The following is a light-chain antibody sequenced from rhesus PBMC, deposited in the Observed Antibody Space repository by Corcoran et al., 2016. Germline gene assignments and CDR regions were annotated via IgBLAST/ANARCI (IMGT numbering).Light chain of an antibody. CDR3: QQYNNWTS. CDR2: GAS. V-gene: IGKV3-42*02. Sequence: ETVVTQSPATLSLSPGERATLSCRATQSVGSNLAWYQQKPGQAPKTLINGASRRATGIPDRFSGSGSGTEFTLTISSLKPEDVGVYYCQQYNNWTSFGQGTKVEIK. CDR1: QSVGSN. J-gene: IGKJ2*01.